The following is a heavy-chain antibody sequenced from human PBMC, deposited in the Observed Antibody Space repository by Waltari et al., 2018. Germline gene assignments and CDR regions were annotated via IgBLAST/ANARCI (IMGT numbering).Heavy chain of an antibody. D-gene: IGHD2-21*01. Sequence: QLQLQESGPGLVKPSETLSLTCTVSGGSISSSSYYWGWIRQPPGKGLEWIGSIYYSGSTYYNPSLKSRVTISVDTSKNQFSLKLSSVTAADTAVYYCAGDGPLWLRGWVDYWGQGTLVTVSS. CDR3: AGDGPLWLRGWVDY. J-gene: IGHJ4*02. V-gene: IGHV4-39*07. CDR1: GGSISSSSYY. CDR2: IYYSGST.